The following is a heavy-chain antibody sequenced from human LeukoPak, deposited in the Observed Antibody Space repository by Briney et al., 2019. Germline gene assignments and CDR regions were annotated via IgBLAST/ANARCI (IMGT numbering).Heavy chain of an antibody. D-gene: IGHD5-18*01. CDR3: ARDGEDSGYSYGFPDAFDI. CDR1: GGSISSGDYY. V-gene: IGHV4-30-4*08. CDR2: IYYSGST. Sequence: SETLSLTCTVSGGSISSGDYYWSWIRQPPGKGLEWIGYIYYSGSTYYNPSLKSRVTISIDTSKNQFSLKLSSVTAADTAVYYCARDGEDSGYSYGFPDAFDIWGQGTMVTVSS. J-gene: IGHJ3*02.